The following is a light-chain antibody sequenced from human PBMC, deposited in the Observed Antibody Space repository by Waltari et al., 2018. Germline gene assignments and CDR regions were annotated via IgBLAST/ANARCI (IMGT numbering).Light chain of an antibody. V-gene: IGLV2-14*03. CDR1: SSDIGGFEY. CDR3: SSYSSRDTLV. CDR2: DVN. J-gene: IGLJ1*01. Sequence: QSALTQPASVSGSPGQSITISCSGTSSDIGGFEYVAWYQQHPDKIPRLVIYDVNDRPSGFSNRFAGSKSGNTASLTIAGLQAEDGADYYCSSYSSRDTLVFGGGTKVSGL.